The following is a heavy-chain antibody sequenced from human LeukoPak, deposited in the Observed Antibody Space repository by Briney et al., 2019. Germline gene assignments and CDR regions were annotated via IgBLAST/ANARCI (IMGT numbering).Heavy chain of an antibody. CDR2: IYHSGST. J-gene: IGHJ4*02. D-gene: IGHD2-21*01. Sequence: SGTLSLTCAVSGGSISSSNWWSWVRQPPGKGLEWIGEIYHSGSTYDNPSLKSRVTLSVDRSKNQFSLKLSSVTAADTAVYYCARDVAQGLDYWGQGTLVTVSS. CDR3: ARDVAQGLDY. CDR1: GGSISSSNW. V-gene: IGHV4-4*02.